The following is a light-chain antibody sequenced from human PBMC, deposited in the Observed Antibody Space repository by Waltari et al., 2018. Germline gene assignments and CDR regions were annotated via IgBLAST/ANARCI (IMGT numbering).Light chain of an antibody. CDR1: STYNF. CDR3: GTWDNSVSVSV. V-gene: IGLV1-51*02. J-gene: IGLJ3*02. CDR2: ENN. Sequence: QSVLTQPPSVSAAPGQTVTISCSGASTYNFVSWYQQVPGTAPKLLIYENNKRPSGIPDRFTGAKSGTSATLVITGLQTGDEADYYCGTWDNSVSVSVFGGGTKLTVL.